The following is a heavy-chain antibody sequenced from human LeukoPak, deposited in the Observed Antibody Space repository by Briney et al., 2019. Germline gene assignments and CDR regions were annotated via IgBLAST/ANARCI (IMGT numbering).Heavy chain of an antibody. CDR2: IWHTGGT. J-gene: IGHJ3*02. CDR1: GDSIRSGNW. D-gene: IGHD2-21*01. V-gene: IGHV4-4*02. CDR3: ARTRINCYSFCGFDI. Sequence: PSETLSLTCSISGDSIRSGNWWSWVRQPPGKWLEWIGEIWHTGGTNYNPSLESRVTISLAKSNIQFSLKLRSVTAADTAIYYCARTRINCYSFCGFDIWGQGTKVTISS.